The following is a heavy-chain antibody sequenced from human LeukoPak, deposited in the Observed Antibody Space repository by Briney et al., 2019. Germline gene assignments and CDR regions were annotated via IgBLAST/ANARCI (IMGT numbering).Heavy chain of an antibody. CDR3: VRDSFYTGYDRGFGY. CDR2: ISTTAVRT. Sequence: GGSLRLSCIGSGFSFNDYAMHWVRQSPGTGLQYVSAISTTAVRTFYADSVRGRFTISRDNAKNTLYLQMGSLRTEDTAVYYCVRDSFYTGYDRGFGYWGQGTLVIVSS. J-gene: IGHJ4*02. CDR1: GFSFNDYA. V-gene: IGHV3-64*02. D-gene: IGHD5-12*01.